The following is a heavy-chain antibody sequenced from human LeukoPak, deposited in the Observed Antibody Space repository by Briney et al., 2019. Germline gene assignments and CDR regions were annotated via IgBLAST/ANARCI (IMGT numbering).Heavy chain of an antibody. J-gene: IGHJ6*03. CDR3: AKPAPVVAATDYYYYMDV. CDR1: GFTFSSYA. D-gene: IGHD2-15*01. V-gene: IGHV3-30-3*02. CDR2: ISYDGSNK. Sequence: PGGSLRLSCAASGFTFSSYAMHWVRQAPGKGLEWVAVISYDGSNKYYADSVKGRFTISRDNSKNTLYLQMNSLRAEDTAVYYCAKPAPVVAATDYYYYMDVWGKGTTVTVSS.